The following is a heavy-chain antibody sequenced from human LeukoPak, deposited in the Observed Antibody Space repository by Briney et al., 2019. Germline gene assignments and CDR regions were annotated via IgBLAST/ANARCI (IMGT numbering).Heavy chain of an antibody. Sequence: ASVNVSCKVSGSTLSDLSIHWVRQAPGKGLEYVGGSDPEDGETFHAQNFQGRVTMTEDTSIDTAYMELSSLRSEDTAVYYCVTDRARLFWYFDLWGRGTLVTVSS. V-gene: IGHV1-24*01. D-gene: IGHD2-21*02. J-gene: IGHJ2*01. CDR2: SDPEDGET. CDR3: VTDRARLFWYFDL. CDR1: GSTLSDLS.